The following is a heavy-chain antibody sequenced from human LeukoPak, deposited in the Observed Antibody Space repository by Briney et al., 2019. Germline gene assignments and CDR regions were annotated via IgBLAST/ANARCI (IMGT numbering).Heavy chain of an antibody. CDR2: IYYSGNT. Sequence: SETLSLTCTVSGGSISRYYWIWIRQPPGKGLEWIGHIYYSGNTNYNPSLKSRVTISVDTSKNQFSLKLSSVTAADTAVYYCARGGENYYYYMDVWGKGTTVTVSS. J-gene: IGHJ6*03. CDR1: GGSISRYY. CDR3: ARGGENYYYYMDV. V-gene: IGHV4-59*01.